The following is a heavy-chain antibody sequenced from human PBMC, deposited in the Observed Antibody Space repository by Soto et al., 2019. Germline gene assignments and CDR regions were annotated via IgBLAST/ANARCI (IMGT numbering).Heavy chain of an antibody. CDR2: IIPIFGTA. CDR3: ARDNHYLSYYYGWGV. CDR1: GSASSSHS. D-gene: IGHD3-10*01. Sequence: ASPLKVSSEASGSASSSHSINWARQAPGQGLEWMGGIIPIFGTANYAQKFQGRVTITADESTSTAYMELSSLRSEDTAVYYCARDNHYLSYYYGWGVWRQGSTVTVSS. J-gene: IGHJ6*02. V-gene: IGHV1-69*01.